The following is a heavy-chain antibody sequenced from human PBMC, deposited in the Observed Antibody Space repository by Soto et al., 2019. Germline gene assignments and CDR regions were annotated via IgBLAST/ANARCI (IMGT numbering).Heavy chain of an antibody. D-gene: IGHD2-15*01. V-gene: IGHV3-21*06. Sequence: GGSLRLSCAASGFTFSAYTMNWVRQAPGKGLEWVSSISSSSSYIYYADSVKGRFTISRDNAKNSLYLQMNSLRAEDTAMYYCARDLPEGRIWGQGTLVTVSS. CDR3: ARDLPEGRI. CDR1: GFTFSAYT. J-gene: IGHJ4*02. CDR2: ISSSSSYI.